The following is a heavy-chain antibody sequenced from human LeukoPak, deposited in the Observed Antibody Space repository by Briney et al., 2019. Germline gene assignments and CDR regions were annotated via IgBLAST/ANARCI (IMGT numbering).Heavy chain of an antibody. J-gene: IGHJ6*02. CDR2: IYYSGST. Sequence: SETLSLTCTVSGGSISSYYWSWIRQPPGKGLEWIGYIYYSGSTNYNPSLKSRVTISVDTSKNQFSLKLSSVTAADTAVYYCARRDFYYYGMDVWGQGTTVTVSS. D-gene: IGHD2-21*01. CDR1: GGSISSYY. V-gene: IGHV4-59*08. CDR3: ARRDFYYYGMDV.